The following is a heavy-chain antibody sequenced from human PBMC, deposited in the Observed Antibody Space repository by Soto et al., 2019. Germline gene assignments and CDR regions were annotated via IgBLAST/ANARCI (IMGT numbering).Heavy chain of an antibody. CDR3: ARDGRGGDGYNYVYFDY. V-gene: IGHV3-30-3*01. Sequence: ESGGGVVQPGRSLRLSCAASGFTFSSYAMHWVRQAPGKGLEWVAVISYDGSNKYYADSVKGRFTISRDNSKNTLYLQMNSLRAEDTAVYYCARDGRGGDGYNYVYFDYWGQGTLVTVSS. CDR1: GFTFSSYA. D-gene: IGHD5-12*01. CDR2: ISYDGSNK. J-gene: IGHJ4*02.